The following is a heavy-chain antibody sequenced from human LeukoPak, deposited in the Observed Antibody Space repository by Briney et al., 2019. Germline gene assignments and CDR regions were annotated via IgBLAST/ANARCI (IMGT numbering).Heavy chain of an antibody. CDR2: IKSKTDGGTT. CDR1: GFTFSNAW. D-gene: IGHD2-8*01. Sequence: GGSLRLSCAASGFTFSNAWMSWVRQAPGKGLEWVGRIKSKTDGGTTDYAAPVKGRFTISRDYSKNTLYLQMNSLKTEDTAVYYCTEGYCTNGVCSSLDYWGQGTLVTVSS. J-gene: IGHJ4*02. CDR3: TEGYCTNGVCSSLDY. V-gene: IGHV3-15*01.